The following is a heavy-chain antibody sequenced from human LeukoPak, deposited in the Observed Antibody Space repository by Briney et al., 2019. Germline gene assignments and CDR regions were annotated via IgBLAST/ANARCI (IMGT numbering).Heavy chain of an antibody. Sequence: PSETLSLTCTVPGYSISSGYYWSWIRQPPGKGLGWIGYIYYSGSTNYNPSLKSRVTISVDTPKNQFSLKLSSVTAADTAVYYCARMMKGSYFDYWGQGTLVTVSS. CDR1: GYSISSGYY. D-gene: IGHD3-16*01. V-gene: IGHV4-61*01. J-gene: IGHJ4*02. CDR3: ARMMKGSYFDY. CDR2: IYYSGST.